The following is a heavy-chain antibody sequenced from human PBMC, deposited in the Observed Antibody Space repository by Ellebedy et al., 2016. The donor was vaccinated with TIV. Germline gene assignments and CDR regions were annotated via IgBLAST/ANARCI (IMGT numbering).Heavy chain of an antibody. J-gene: IGHJ4*02. Sequence: PGGSLRLSCTDSGFTFSTYSMNWVRQAPGKGLEWVSYISGSGNTKYYTDSVKGRFTISRDNAKNSLYLHMNRLIDEDTAVYYCATDRTCSGGSCYSDVYWGQGTLVTVSS. CDR1: GFTFSTYS. D-gene: IGHD2-15*01. CDR2: ISGSGNTK. V-gene: IGHV3-48*02. CDR3: ATDRTCSGGSCYSDVY.